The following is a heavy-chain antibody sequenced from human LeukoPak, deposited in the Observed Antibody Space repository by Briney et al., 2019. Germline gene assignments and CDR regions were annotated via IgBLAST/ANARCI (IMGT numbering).Heavy chain of an antibody. CDR1: GFTFSSYG. CDR3: ARSGQRRCSGGTCYPYYFDY. CDR2: ISSSSDSI. Sequence: GGSLRLSCAASGFTFSSYGMNWVRQAPGKRLEWVSYISSSSDSIYYADSVKGRFTISRDNAKNSLHLQMNSLRAEDTAVYYCARSGQRRCSGGTCYPYYFDYWGQGTLVTVSS. V-gene: IGHV3-21*01. J-gene: IGHJ4*02. D-gene: IGHD2-15*01.